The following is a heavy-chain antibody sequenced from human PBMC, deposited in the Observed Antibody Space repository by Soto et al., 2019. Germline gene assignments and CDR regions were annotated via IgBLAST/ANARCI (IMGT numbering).Heavy chain of an antibody. CDR3: ARFVYGSGTYLAY. Sequence: GASVKVSCKASGYTSATYDISWVRQAPGQGLEWMGWIGGYNGNTEYAQKHQARVTLTTDTSTSTAYMELRNLRSDDTAVYYCARFVYGSGTYLAYWGQGTLVTVSS. D-gene: IGHD3-10*01. CDR2: IGGYNGNT. J-gene: IGHJ4*02. CDR1: GYTSATYD. V-gene: IGHV1-18*01.